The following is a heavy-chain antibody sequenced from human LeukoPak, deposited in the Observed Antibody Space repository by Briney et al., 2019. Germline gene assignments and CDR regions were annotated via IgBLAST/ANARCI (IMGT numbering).Heavy chain of an antibody. CDR3: ARGDYSSSWSFYY. CDR2: IYSGGST. D-gene: IGHD6-13*01. CDR1: GFTVSSNY. Sequence: GGSLSLSCAASGFTVSSNYMSWVRQAPGKGLEGVSVIYSGGSTYYADSVKGRFTISRDNSKNTLYLQMNSLRAEDTAVYYCARGDYSSSWSFYYWGQGTLVTVSS. J-gene: IGHJ4*02. V-gene: IGHV3-66*01.